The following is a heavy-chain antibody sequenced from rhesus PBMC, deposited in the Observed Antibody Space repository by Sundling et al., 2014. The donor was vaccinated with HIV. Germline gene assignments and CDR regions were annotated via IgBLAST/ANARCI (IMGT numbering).Heavy chain of an antibody. CDR3: TRAYNNYFDY. CDR1: GFTFSSSA. V-gene: IGHV3-136*01. Sequence: EVQLVESGGGLVQPGGSLRLSCAASGFTFSSSAMNWVRQAPGKGLEWVSSISSASTYIYYADSVKGRFTLSRDNAKNSLSLQMNSLRVEDTAVYYCTRAYNNYFDYWGQGVLVTVSS. CDR2: ISSASTYI. J-gene: IGHJ4*01. D-gene: IGHD3-3*01.